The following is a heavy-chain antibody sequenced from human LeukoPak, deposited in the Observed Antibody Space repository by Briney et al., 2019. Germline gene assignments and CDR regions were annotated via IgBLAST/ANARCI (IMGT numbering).Heavy chain of an antibody. CDR3: AATDYGSGSYYNLAY. CDR1: GFTFDDYA. CDR2: ISWKSGSI. V-gene: IGHV3-9*03. D-gene: IGHD3-10*01. Sequence: SGGSLRLSCAASGFTFDDYAVHWVRQVPGKGLEWVSGISWKSGSIGYADSVKGRFTISRDNAKNSLYLQMNSLRAEDMALYYCAATDYGSGSYYNLAYWGQGTLVSVSS. J-gene: IGHJ4*02.